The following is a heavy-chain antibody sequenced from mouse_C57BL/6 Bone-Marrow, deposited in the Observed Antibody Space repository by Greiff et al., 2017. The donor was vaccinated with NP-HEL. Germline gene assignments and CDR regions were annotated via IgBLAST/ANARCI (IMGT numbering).Heavy chain of an antibody. D-gene: IGHD1-1*01. Sequence: QVQLQQSGAELARPGASVKLSCKASGYTFTSYGISWVKQRTGQGLEWIGEIYPRSGNTYYNEKFKGKATLTADKSSSTAYMELRSLTSEDSAVYFCERRGYGPGYFDDWGQGTTLTVSS. V-gene: IGHV1-81*01. J-gene: IGHJ2*01. CDR1: GYTFTSYG. CDR3: ERRGYGPGYFDD. CDR2: IYPRSGNT.